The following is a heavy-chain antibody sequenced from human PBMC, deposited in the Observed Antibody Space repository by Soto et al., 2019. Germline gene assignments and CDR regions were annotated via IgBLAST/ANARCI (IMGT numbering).Heavy chain of an antibody. CDR2: IYPADSDT. D-gene: IGHD3-22*01. J-gene: IGHJ3*02. Sequence: PGESLKISCKASGYTFTTYWIGWVRQKPGKGLEWMGIIYPADSDTRYSPSFQGQVTISADKSFTTAFLQWSSLKASDTAMYYCALTPGGFYDSTGYYYPDGFDIWGQGTMVTVSS. CDR1: GYTFTTYW. CDR3: ALTPGGFYDSTGYYYPDGFDI. V-gene: IGHV5-51*01.